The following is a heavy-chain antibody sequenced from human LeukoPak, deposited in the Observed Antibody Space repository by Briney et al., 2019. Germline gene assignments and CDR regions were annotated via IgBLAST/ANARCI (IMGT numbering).Heavy chain of an antibody. CDR2: IYYSGST. CDR1: GGSISSYY. V-gene: IGHV4-59*08. D-gene: IGHD2-21*01. J-gene: IGHJ4*02. Sequence: SETLSLTCTVSGGSISSYYWSWIRQPPGKGLEWIGYIYYSGSTNYNPSLKSRVTISVDTSKNQFSLKLSSVTAADTAVYYCARGVIMWFDYWGQGTLVTVSS. CDR3: ARGVIMWFDY.